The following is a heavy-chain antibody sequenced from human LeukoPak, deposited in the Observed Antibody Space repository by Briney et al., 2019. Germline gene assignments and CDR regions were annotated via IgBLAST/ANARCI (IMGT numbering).Heavy chain of an antibody. J-gene: IGHJ4*02. D-gene: IGHD6-19*01. V-gene: IGHV3-23*01. CDR1: GFTFTNYA. CDR3: AKDPPTAGTTFDY. CDR2: ISGSGDST. Sequence: GGSLRLSCAASGFTFTNYAVSWVRQAPGEGLEWVSTISGSGDSTYYADSVKGRFTISRDNSKNTLFLQLNNLRGEDTAAYYCAKDPPTAGTTFDYWGQGALVTVSS.